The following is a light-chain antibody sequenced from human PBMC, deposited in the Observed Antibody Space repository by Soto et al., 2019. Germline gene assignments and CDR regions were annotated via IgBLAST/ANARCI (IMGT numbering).Light chain of an antibody. CDR2: GAS. CDR3: QQRSNCPLT. Sequence: EIVLTQSPSTLSLSPGKRATLSCRASQSVSSSYLAWYQQKPGQAPRLLIYGASSRATGIPARFSGSGSGTDFTHTISSLEPEDFAVYYCQQRSNCPLTFGQGTRLEIK. CDR1: QSVSSSY. J-gene: IGKJ5*01. V-gene: IGKV3D-20*02.